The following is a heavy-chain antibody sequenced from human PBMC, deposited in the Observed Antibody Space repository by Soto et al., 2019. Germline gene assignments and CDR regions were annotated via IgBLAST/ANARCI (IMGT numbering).Heavy chain of an antibody. Sequence: QIQLVQSGAEVKKPGASVKVSCKTSGYPFTIYGISWVRQAPGQGLEWMGWISPYNANTNYAQNVQGRVTMTTDTSTSTGYMELTSLRSDDTAVYYCARSYSSDWYGPYFDYWGQGTLVTVSS. J-gene: IGHJ4*02. V-gene: IGHV1-18*01. CDR3: ARSYSSDWYGPYFDY. CDR1: GYPFTIYG. D-gene: IGHD6-19*01. CDR2: ISPYNANT.